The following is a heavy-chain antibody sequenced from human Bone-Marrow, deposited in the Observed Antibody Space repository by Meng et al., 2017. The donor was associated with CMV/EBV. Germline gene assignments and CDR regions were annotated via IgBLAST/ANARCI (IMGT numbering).Heavy chain of an antibody. CDR3: ARAEPTYEHDSAAYYIPMLDY. CDR1: GYTFTGYH. Sequence: ASVKVSCKASGYTFTGYHIHWVRQAPGQGLECMGWINPSSGGPHYAQKFQGRITMTRDTSITTAYMELSRLRSEDTAGYFCARAEPTYEHDSAAYYIPMLDYWGQGSLVTVSS. V-gene: IGHV1-2*02. CDR2: INPSSGGP. J-gene: IGHJ4*02. D-gene: IGHD3-9*01.